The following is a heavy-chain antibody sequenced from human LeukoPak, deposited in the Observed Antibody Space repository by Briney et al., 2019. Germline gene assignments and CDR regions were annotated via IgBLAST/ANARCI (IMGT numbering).Heavy chain of an antibody. D-gene: IGHD1-1*01. Sequence: GGSLRLSCAASGFTFSSYHMTWVRQAPGKGLEWVSSLSDSSKYINYADSVKGRFTISRDNARNSLYLQMNSLRAEDTAVYYCAREVNEGFDYWGQGTLVTVSS. CDR3: AREVNEGFDY. J-gene: IGHJ4*02. V-gene: IGHV3-21*01. CDR2: LSDSSKYI. CDR1: GFTFSSYH.